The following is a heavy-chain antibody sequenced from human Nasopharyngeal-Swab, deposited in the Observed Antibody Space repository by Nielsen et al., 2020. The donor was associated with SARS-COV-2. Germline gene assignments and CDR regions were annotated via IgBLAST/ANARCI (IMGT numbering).Heavy chain of an antibody. V-gene: IGHV3-9*01. CDR2: ISWNSGSI. Sequence: GGPLRLSCAASGFTFDDYAMHWVRQAPGKGLEWVSGISWNSGSIGYADSVKGRFTISRDNAKNSLYLQMNSLRAEDTALYYCAKDIAAAGTGYWGQGTLVTVSS. D-gene: IGHD6-13*01. CDR3: AKDIAAAGTGY. CDR1: GFTFDDYA. J-gene: IGHJ4*02.